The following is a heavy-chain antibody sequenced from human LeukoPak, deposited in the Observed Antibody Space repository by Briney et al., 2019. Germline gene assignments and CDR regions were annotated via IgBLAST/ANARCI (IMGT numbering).Heavy chain of an antibody. Sequence: GGSLRLSCVASGLTVSSNYMSWVRQAPGKGLVWGSVIYSAGNTYYADSVKGRFTISRHNSENTLYLQMNSLRVEDTAVYYCARGGTPGYSSGRIDYWGQGTLVTVSS. V-gene: IGHV3-53*04. CDR1: GLTVSSNY. J-gene: IGHJ4*02. CDR3: ARGGTPGYSSGRIDY. D-gene: IGHD6-19*01. CDR2: IYSAGNT.